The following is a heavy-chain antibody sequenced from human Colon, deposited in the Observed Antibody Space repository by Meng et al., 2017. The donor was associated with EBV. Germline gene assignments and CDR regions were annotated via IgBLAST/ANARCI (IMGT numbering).Heavy chain of an antibody. Sequence: QVLRQESGAGLVKPSGTLSLTCAVSGTSISTSNWWSWIRQSPGEGLEWIGAIYHNGQTNYNPSLKSRVSMSVDESKNEFSLNLKSVTAADTAVYYCARDGGVTHIPWGQGVLVTVPS. J-gene: IGHJ5*02. V-gene: IGHV4-4*02. D-gene: IGHD2-8*02. CDR3: ARDGGVTHIP. CDR1: GTSISTSNW. CDR2: IYHNGQT.